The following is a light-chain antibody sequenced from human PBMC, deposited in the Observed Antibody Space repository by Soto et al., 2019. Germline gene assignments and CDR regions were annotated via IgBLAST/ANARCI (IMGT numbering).Light chain of an antibody. Sequence: QSALTQPASVSGSPGQSITISCTGTSSDVGGYNYVSWYQQHPDKAPKLMIYDVSNRPSGVSNRFSGSKYGNTASLTISGLQAEDEADYSCSSYTSSSTLVVFGGGTKLTVL. CDR3: SSYTSSSTLVV. CDR1: SSDVGGYNY. J-gene: IGLJ2*01. V-gene: IGLV2-14*01. CDR2: DVS.